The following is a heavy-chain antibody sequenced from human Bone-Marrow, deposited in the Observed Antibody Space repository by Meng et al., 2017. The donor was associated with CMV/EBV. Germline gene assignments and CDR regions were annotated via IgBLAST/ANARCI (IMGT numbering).Heavy chain of an antibody. Sequence: ASVKVSCKASGGTFSSYTISWVRQAPGQGLEWMGWINPNSGGTNYAQKFQGRVTMTRDTSISTAYMELSRLRSDDTAVYYCARDQGSSSATYGMDVWGQGTTVTVSS. D-gene: IGHD6-6*01. V-gene: IGHV1-2*02. CDR2: INPNSGGT. CDR1: GGTFSSYT. J-gene: IGHJ6*02. CDR3: ARDQGSSSATYGMDV.